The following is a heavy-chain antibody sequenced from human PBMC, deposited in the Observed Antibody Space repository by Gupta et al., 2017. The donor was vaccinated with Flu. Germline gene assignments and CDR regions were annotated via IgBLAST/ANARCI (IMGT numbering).Heavy chain of an antibody. CDR3: ARESRNEYCKYGECSNSYYFDN. J-gene: IGHJ4*02. Sequence: QVHLVQSGVEVKEPGASVKVSCTASGYTFYSYGLSWVRQAPGQGLEWLGWINPYNGDTNYAQKFQGRVTVTTDKSTSTGYMELRSLTADDTDVYYCARESRNEYCKYGECSNSYYFDNWGQGTLVTVS. D-gene: IGHD2-8*01. CDR1: GYTFYSYG. CDR2: INPYNGDT. V-gene: IGHV1-18*01.